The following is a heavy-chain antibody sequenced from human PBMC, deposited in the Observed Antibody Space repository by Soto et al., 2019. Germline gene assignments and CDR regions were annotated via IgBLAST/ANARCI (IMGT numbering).Heavy chain of an antibody. J-gene: IGHJ5*02. Sequence: SVKVSCQPCVYTFSNYGITWVRQAPGQPLEWLGWISLYSDGTNYAQKFQGRVSMTTDTSTTTAYMELRSLRSDETAVYYWARVVPGAEAWFGPWGQGTLVTVSS. CDR1: VYTFSNYG. D-gene: IGHD2-2*01. CDR3: ARVVPGAEAWFGP. V-gene: IGHV1-18*01. CDR2: ISLYSDGT.